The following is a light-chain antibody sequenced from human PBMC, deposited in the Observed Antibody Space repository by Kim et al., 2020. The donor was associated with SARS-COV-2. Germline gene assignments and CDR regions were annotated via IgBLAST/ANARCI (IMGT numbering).Light chain of an antibody. J-gene: IGKJ4*01. CDR3: QQSSSLPQT. CDR2: YAS. V-gene: IGKV6-21*01. CDR1: QSIGRY. Sequence: SVTPKETVTITCRASQSIGRYLHWYQQKPHQPPEHLMNYASQSFAGVPSRFSGSGSGTDFTLTINGLEVEDAATYFCQQSSSLPQTFGGGTKLEI.